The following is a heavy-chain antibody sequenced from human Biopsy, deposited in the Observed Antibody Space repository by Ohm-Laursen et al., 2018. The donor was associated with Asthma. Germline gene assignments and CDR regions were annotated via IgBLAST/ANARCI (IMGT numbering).Heavy chain of an antibody. CDR2: INTDGRTT. J-gene: IGHJ4*02. CDR1: GFTFRSYW. V-gene: IGHV3-74*01. CDR3: ARGYSTSWYFGY. D-gene: IGHD6-13*01. Sequence: SLRLSCAASGFTFRSYWMPWVRQAPGKGLVWVSRINTDGRTTSYADSVKGRFTISGDNPKKSVYLQLDSLRVEDTAVYYCARGYSTSWYFGYWGQGTVVTVSS.